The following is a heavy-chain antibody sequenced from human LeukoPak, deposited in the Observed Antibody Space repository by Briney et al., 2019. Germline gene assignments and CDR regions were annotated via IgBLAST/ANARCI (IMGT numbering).Heavy chain of an antibody. D-gene: IGHD3-10*01. CDR1: GYTFTGYY. J-gene: IGHJ3*02. V-gene: IGHV1-2*02. CDR2: INPNSGGT. Sequence: ASVKVSCKASGYTFTGYYMHWVRQAPGQGLEWMGWINPNSGGTNYAQKFQGRVTMTRDTSISTAYMELSRLRSDDTAVYYRASGREYYGSGSHDDAFDIWGQGTMVTVSS. CDR3: ASGREYYGSGSHDDAFDI.